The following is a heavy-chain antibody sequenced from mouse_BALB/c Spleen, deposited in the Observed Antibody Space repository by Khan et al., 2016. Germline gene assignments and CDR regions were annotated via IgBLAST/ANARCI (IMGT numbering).Heavy chain of an antibody. Sequence: VQLQQSGAELVKPGASVKLSCTASGFNIKDTYMHWVKQRPEQGLEWIGRIDPANGNTKYDPKFQGKATITADTSSNTAYLQLSSLTSEDTAVYYSARGIPYYAMDYWGQGTSVTVSS. CDR1: GFNIKDTY. J-gene: IGHJ4*01. CDR3: ARGIPYYAMDY. V-gene: IGHV14-3*02. CDR2: IDPANGNT.